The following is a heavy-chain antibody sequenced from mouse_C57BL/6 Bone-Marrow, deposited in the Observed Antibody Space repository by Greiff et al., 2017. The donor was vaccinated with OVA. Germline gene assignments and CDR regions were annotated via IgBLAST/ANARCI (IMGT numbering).Heavy chain of an antibody. Sequence: DVMLVESGGGLVQPGGSLKLSCAASGFTFSDYYMYWVRQTPEKRLEWVAYISNGGGSTYYPDTVKGRFTISRDNAKNTLYLQMSRLKSEDTAMDYCARRGLRLDFDYWGQGTTLTVSS. CDR3: ARRGLRLDFDY. CDR1: GFTFSDYY. J-gene: IGHJ2*01. V-gene: IGHV5-12*01. CDR2: ISNGGGST. D-gene: IGHD2-4*01.